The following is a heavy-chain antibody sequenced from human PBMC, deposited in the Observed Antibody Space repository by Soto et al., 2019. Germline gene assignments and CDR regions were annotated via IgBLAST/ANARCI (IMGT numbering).Heavy chain of an antibody. J-gene: IGHJ4*02. CDR1: GYTFTSYG. D-gene: IGHD2-2*01. CDR3: ARDSPGYCSSTSCYNFDY. CDR2: IIAYNGNT. Sequence: QVQLVQSGAEVKKPGASVKVSCKASGYTFTSYGISWVRQAPGQGLEWMGWIIAYNGNTNYAQKLQCRVSMTTDTSTSTAYMELRSLRSDDTAVYYCARDSPGYCSSTSCYNFDYWGQGTLVTVSS. V-gene: IGHV1-18*04.